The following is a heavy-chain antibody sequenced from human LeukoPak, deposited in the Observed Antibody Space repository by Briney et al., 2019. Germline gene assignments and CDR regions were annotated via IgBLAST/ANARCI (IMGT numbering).Heavy chain of an antibody. CDR2: IYDSGST. D-gene: IGHD3-22*01. V-gene: IGHV4-59*01. CDR1: GGSITGYY. CDR3: ARGRGQPDYDSSGYFDY. J-gene: IGHJ4*02. Sequence: SETLSLTCTVSGGSITGYYWSWVRQPPGKGLEWVGYIYDSGSTDYKPSLKSRVTISVDTSKNQFSLKLTSVTAADTAVYYCARGRGQPDYDSSGYFDYWGQGSLVTVSS.